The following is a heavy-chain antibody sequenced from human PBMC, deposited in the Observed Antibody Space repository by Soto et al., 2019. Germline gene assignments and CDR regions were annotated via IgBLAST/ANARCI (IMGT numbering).Heavy chain of an antibody. J-gene: IGHJ5*02. V-gene: IGHV3-74*01. CDR2: IKSDGRST. CDR1: GFTFSGHW. Sequence: EVQLVESGGGLVQPGGSLRLSCAASGFTFSGHWMHWVRQAPGKGLVWVSRIKSDGRSTSYADSVKGRFTVSRDNAKNTLYLQMNSLRAEDTAVYYCARSDLFDPWGQGTLVTVSS. CDR3: ARSDLFDP.